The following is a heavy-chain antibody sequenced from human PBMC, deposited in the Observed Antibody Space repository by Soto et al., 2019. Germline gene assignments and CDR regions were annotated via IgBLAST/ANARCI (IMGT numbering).Heavy chain of an antibody. D-gene: IGHD3-3*01. CDR3: AKSLNYDFWSAYYTRGGYYYYYMDV. J-gene: IGHJ6*03. CDR2: MNPNSGNT. Sequence: ASVKVSCKASGYTFTSYDINWVRQATGQGLEWMGWMNPNSGNTGYAQKFQGRVTMTRNTSISTAYMELSSLRSEDTAVYYCAKSLNYDFWSAYYTRGGYYYYYMDVWGKGTTVTVSS. V-gene: IGHV1-8*01. CDR1: GYTFTSYD.